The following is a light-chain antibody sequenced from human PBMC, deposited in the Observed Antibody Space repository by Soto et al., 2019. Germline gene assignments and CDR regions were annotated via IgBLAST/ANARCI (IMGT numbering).Light chain of an antibody. CDR2: KAS. Sequence: DIQMTQSPSTLSASVGDRVTITCRASQSISSWLAWYQQKPGKAPKLLIYKASSLESGVPSRFSGSGSRTEFPLTISSLQSDDCSPYYCRQYNSFMETSGQGNKVEIK. J-gene: IGKJ1*01. V-gene: IGKV1-5*03. CDR1: QSISSW. CDR3: RQYNSFMET.